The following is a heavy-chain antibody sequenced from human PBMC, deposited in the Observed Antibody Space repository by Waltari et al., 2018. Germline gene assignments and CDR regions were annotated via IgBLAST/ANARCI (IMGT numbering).Heavy chain of an antibody. CDR3: AKVGIAVEGY. D-gene: IGHD6-19*01. CDR1: GFTFSSYG. V-gene: IGHV3-30*18. Sequence: QVQLVESGGGVVQPGRSLRLSCAASGFTFSSYGMHWVRQAPGKGLEWVAVISYDGSNKYYADSVKGRFTISRDNSKNTLYLQMNSLRAEDTAVYYRAKVGIAVEGYWGQGTLVTVSS. CDR2: ISYDGSNK. J-gene: IGHJ4*02.